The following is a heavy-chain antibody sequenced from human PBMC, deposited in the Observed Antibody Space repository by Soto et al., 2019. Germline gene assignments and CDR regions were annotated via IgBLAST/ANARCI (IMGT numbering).Heavy chain of an antibody. D-gene: IGHD1-26*01. V-gene: IGHV4-30-4*01. CDR1: GGSISSGDYY. CDR2: IYYSGST. CDR3: DRDRGSGSYYYYGMDG. J-gene: IGHJ6*02. Sequence: SETLSLTCTVSGGSISSGDYYWSWIRQPPGKGLEWIGYIYYSGSTYYNPSLKSRVTISVDTSKNQFSLKLSSVTAADTAVYYCDRDRGSGSYYYYGMDGWGQGTTGTVFS.